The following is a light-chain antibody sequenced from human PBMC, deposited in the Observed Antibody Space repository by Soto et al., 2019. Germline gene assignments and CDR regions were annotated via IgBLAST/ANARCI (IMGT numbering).Light chain of an antibody. CDR1: QSISIW. Sequence: DIHMTQSPSTLSASVGDRVTITCRASQSISIWLAWYQQKPGKAPNLLIYKTSSLETGLPSRVSGSGSRTEFTLTISSLQPDDFATYYCQHWNDYSWTFGQGTKVEVK. V-gene: IGKV1-5*03. CDR2: KTS. J-gene: IGKJ1*01. CDR3: QHWNDYSWT.